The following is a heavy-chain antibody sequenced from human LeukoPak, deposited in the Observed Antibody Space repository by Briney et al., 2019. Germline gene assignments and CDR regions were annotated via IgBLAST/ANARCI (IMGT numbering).Heavy chain of an antibody. CDR1: GGSISSYY. V-gene: IGHV4-59*01. CDR3: ARIYDSSGYPAFDI. J-gene: IGHJ3*02. D-gene: IGHD3-22*01. Sequence: SETLSLTCTVSGGSISSYYWSWIRQPPGKGLEWIGYIYYSGSTNYNPSLKGRVTISVDTSKNQFSLKLSSVTAADTAVYYCARIYDSSGYPAFDIWGQGTMVTVSS. CDR2: IYYSGST.